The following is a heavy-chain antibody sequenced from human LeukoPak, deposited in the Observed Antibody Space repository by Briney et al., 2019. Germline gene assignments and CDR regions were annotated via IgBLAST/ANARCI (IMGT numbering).Heavy chain of an antibody. D-gene: IGHD6-19*01. J-gene: IGHJ3*02. CDR3: ARHSSGWHDAFDI. CDR2: IYPGDSDT. CDR1: GYSFTSYW. Sequence: GESLKISCKGSGYSFTSYWIGWVRQMPGKGLEWMGIIYPGDSDTRYSPSFQGQVTISADKSISAACLQWSSLRASDTAMYYCARHSSGWHDAFDIWGQGTMVTVSS. V-gene: IGHV5-51*01.